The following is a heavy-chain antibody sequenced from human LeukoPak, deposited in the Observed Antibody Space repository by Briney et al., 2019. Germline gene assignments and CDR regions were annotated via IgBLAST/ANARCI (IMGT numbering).Heavy chain of an antibody. CDR3: ARTFNVRGVIVLYYFDY. Sequence: ASVKVSCKASGYTFTGYYMHWVRQAPGQGLEWMGWINPNSGGTNYAQKFQGRVTMTRDTSISTAYMELSRLRSDDTAVYYCARTFNVRGVIVLYYFDYWGQGTLVTVSS. D-gene: IGHD3-10*01. CDR1: GYTFTGYY. J-gene: IGHJ4*02. CDR2: INPNSGGT. V-gene: IGHV1-2*02.